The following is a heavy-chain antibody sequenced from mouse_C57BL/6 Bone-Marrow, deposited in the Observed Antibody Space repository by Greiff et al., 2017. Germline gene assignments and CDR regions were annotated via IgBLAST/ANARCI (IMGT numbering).Heavy chain of an antibody. CDR3: TADYYCSRHWYFDV. CDR2: IRLKSDNYAT. Sequence: EVQGVESGGGLVQPGGSMKLSCVASGFTFSNYWMNWVRQSPEKGLEWVAQIRLKSDNYATHYAGSVKGRFTISRDDSNSSVNLKMNNLRAEDTGMYYCTADYYCSRHWYFDVWGTGTTVTVSS. J-gene: IGHJ1*03. V-gene: IGHV6-3*01. D-gene: IGHD1-1*01. CDR1: GFTFSNYW.